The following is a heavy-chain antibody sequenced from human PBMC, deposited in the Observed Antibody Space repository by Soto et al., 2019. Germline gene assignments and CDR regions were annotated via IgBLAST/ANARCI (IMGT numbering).Heavy chain of an antibody. V-gene: IGHV3-23*01. J-gene: IGHJ4*02. CDR1: GLTFSSYA. CDR3: AKVSLKWELLRGVVFDY. CDR2: ISGSGGST. Sequence: EVQLLESGGGLVQPGGSLRLSCAASGLTFSSYAMSWVRQAPGKGLEWVSAISGSGGSTYYADSVKGRFTISRDNSKNTLYLQMNSLRAEDTAVYYCAKVSLKWELLRGVVFDYWGQGTLVTVSS. D-gene: IGHD1-26*01.